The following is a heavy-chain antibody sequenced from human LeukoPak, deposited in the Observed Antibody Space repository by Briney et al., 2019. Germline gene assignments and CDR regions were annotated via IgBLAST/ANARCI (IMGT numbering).Heavy chain of an antibody. J-gene: IGHJ6*03. CDR3: ARLRGPIVVVTDNYYYYMDV. V-gene: IGHV4-61*09. Sequence: SETLSLTCTVSGGSISSGSYYCSWIRQPAGKGLEWIGHIYKSGSTNYNPSLKSRVTISVDTSKNQFSLKLSSVTAADTAVYYCARLRGPIVVVTDNYYYYMDVWGKGTTVTISS. D-gene: IGHD2-21*02. CDR1: GGSISSGSYY. CDR2: IYKSGST.